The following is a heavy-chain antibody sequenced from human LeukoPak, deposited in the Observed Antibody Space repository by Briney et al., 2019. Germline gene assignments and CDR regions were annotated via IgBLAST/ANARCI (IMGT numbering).Heavy chain of an antibody. D-gene: IGHD3-10*01. CDR2: VKKDASEK. CDR3: ARDGVMTYYYGSGTENWFDP. J-gene: IGHJ5*02. Sequence: GSLRLSCAASGFTFSNNWMTWVRQAPGKGLEWVASVKKDASEKYYVDSVKGRFTISRDNAKNSLYLQMNSLRAEDTAVYYCARDGVMTYYYGSGTENWFDPWGQGTLVTVSS. CDR1: GFTFSNNW. V-gene: IGHV3-7*01.